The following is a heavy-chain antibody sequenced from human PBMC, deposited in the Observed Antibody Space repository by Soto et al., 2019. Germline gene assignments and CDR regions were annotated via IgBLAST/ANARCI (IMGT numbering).Heavy chain of an antibody. J-gene: IGHJ4*02. CDR3: AKEQLAMTVVVADYFDS. V-gene: IGHV3-30*18. CDR1: GFTFSTYG. CDR2: ISYDGGSK. Sequence: QVQLVECGGGVVQPGKSLRLSCAASGFTFSTYGIHWVRQAPGKGLEWVALISYDGGSKYYGDSVKGRFIISRDNSHNTVSLQMNSLRADDTAVYFCAKEQLAMTVVVADYFDSWGQVTLVTVSS. D-gene: IGHD3-22*01.